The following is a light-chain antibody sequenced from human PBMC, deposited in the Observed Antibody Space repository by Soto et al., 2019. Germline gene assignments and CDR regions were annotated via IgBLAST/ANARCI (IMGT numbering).Light chain of an antibody. J-gene: IGLJ2*01. CDR3: SSCTTSSYVV. CDR1: SSDIGGHNF. CDR2: EVS. Sequence: QSALTQPAAVSGSPGQSITISCTGTSSDIGGHNFVSWYQHHPGKAPKLLIYEVSYRASGVSNRFTGSKSANTASLTISGLQAEDEADYSCSSCTTSSYVVFGGGTKVTVL. V-gene: IGLV2-14*01.